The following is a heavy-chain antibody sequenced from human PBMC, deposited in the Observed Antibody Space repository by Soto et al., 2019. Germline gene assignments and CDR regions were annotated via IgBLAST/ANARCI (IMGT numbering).Heavy chain of an antibody. J-gene: IGHJ6*02. CDR1: GFTFSSFA. Sequence: EVQLLESGGGLVQPGGSLRLSCAASGFTFSSFAMTWVRQAPGEGLEWVSSISSSGETTYYSDSVKGRFTISRDISKHMVYLQMTSLGAEDTVVYFCVHYWTGNSCPCMVVWGQRTTVTVSS. CDR3: VHYWTGNSCPCMVV. V-gene: IGHV3-23*01. CDR2: ISSSGETT. D-gene: IGHD3-3*02.